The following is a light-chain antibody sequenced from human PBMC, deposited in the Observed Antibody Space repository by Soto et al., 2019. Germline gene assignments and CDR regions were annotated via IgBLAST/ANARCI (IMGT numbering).Light chain of an antibody. CDR1: QSVSSCY. CDR2: GAS. J-gene: IGKJ1*01. Sequence: EIVLTQSPGTLSLSPGERATLSCRASQSVSSCYLAWYQQKPGQAPRLLIYGASSRATGIPDRFSGSGSGTDYTLTISRLEPEDLAVDYCQQYGSSQSFGQGTKVEIK. V-gene: IGKV3-20*01. CDR3: QQYGSSQS.